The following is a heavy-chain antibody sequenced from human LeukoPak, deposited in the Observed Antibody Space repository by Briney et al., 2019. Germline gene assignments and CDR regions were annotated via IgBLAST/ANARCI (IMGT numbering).Heavy chain of an antibody. J-gene: IGHJ6*02. V-gene: IGHV1-18*01. CDR1: VYNFISYG. CDR3: ARVWVSACPLYKYYYGMDV. Sequence: ASVKVSCKASVYNFISYGISWVRQAPGQGLEWMGWISPYNGDTNYAQKLQGRVTMTTDTPTSRAHMELRSLRSDDTAVYYCARVWVSACPLYKYYYGMDVWGQGTTVDVSS. CDR2: ISPYNGDT. D-gene: IGHD6-19*01.